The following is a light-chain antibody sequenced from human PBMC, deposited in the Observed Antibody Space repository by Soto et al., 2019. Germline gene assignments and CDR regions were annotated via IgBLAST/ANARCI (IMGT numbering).Light chain of an antibody. CDR3: AARDDSLNGYV. V-gene: IGLV1-44*01. CDR1: SSNIGSNT. Sequence: VLTQPPSASGTPGQRVTISCSGSSSNIGSNTVNWYQQLPGTAPKLLIYSNNQRPSGVPDRFSGSKSGTSASLAISGLQSEDEADYYCAARDDSLNGYVFGTGTKVTVL. J-gene: IGLJ1*01. CDR2: SNN.